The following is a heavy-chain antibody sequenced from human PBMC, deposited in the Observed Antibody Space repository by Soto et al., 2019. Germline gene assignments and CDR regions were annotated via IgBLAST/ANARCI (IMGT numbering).Heavy chain of an antibody. CDR1: GFTFSSYG. V-gene: IGHV3-23*01. CDR2: ISGSGGST. J-gene: IGHJ4*02. CDR3: ANSRPGPNSSSWPPRWGFDY. Sequence: GGSLRLSCAASGFTFSSYGMHWVRQAPGKGLEWVSAISGSGGSTYYADSVKGRFTISRDNSKNTLYLQMNSLRAEDTAVYYCANSRPGPNSSSWPPRWGFDYWGKGTLVTVSS. D-gene: IGHD6-13*01.